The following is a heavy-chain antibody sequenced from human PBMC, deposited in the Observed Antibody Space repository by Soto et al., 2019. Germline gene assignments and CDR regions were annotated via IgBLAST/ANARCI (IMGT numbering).Heavy chain of an antibody. Sequence: PSETLSLTCTVSGGSISSGGYYWSWIRQHPGKGLEWIGYIYYSGSTYYNPSLKSRVTISVDTSKNQFSLKLSSVTAADTAVYYCASGYCSGGSCYSLDYYYYYGMDVWGQGTTVTVSS. CDR2: IYYSGST. V-gene: IGHV4-31*03. CDR1: GGSISSGGYY. J-gene: IGHJ6*02. CDR3: ASGYCSGGSCYSLDYYYYYGMDV. D-gene: IGHD2-15*01.